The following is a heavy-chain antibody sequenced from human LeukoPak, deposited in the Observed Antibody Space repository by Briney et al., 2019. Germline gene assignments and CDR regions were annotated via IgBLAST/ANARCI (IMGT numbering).Heavy chain of an antibody. CDR1: GGSISSSTYY. J-gene: IGHJ4*02. V-gene: IGHV4-39*07. CDR2: IYYSGST. Sequence: SETLSLTCTVSGGSISSSTYYWGWIRQPPGKGLEWIGSIYYSGSTYYNPSLKSRVAISVDTSKNQFSLQLSSVTAADTAVYYCARKQAVAGSYYFDYWGQGTLVTVSS. CDR3: ARKQAVAGSYYFDY. D-gene: IGHD6-19*01.